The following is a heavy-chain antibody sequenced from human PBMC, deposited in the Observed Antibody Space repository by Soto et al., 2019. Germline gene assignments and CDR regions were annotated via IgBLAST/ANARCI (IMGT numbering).Heavy chain of an antibody. D-gene: IGHD6-13*01. V-gene: IGHV3-33*01. CDR3: ARDPTSPYSSSWYNHGYFEY. J-gene: IGHJ4*02. CDR1: GFTFSSYG. Sequence: VGSLRLSCAASGFTFSSYGMHCVRQSPGKWLEWVAVIWYDGSNKYYADSVKGRFTISRDNSKNTLYLQMNSLRAEDTAVYYCARDPTSPYSSSWYNHGYFEYWGQGTLVTVSS. CDR2: IWYDGSNK.